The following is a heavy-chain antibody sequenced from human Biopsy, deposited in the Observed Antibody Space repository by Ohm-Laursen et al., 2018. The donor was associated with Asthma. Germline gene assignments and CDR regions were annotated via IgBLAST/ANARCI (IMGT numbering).Heavy chain of an antibody. J-gene: IGHJ6*02. V-gene: IGHV4-31*03. CDR3: ARVPHYDILTGFTRRYYYGMDV. CDR2: IYYSGST. Sequence: TLSLTCTVSGGSISSGGYYWSWIRQHPGKGLEWIGYIYYSGSTYYNPSLASRVTISVDTSKNQFSLKLSSVTAADTAVYYCARVPHYDILTGFTRRYYYGMDVWGQGTTVTVSS. D-gene: IGHD3-9*01. CDR1: GGSISSGGYY.